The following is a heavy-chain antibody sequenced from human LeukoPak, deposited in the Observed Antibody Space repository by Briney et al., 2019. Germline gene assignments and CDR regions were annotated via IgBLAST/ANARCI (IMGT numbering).Heavy chain of an antibody. V-gene: IGHV3-23*01. CDR2: ISGSGVST. J-gene: IGHJ4*02. CDR1: GFTFSSYW. Sequence: GGSLRLSCAASGFTFSSYWMSWVRQAPGKGLEWVSAISGSGVSTYYADSVKGRFTISRDNSKNTLYLQINSLRAEDTAVYYCAKDTGSGYDYFSYYFDYWGQGTLVTVSS. CDR3: AKDTGSGYDYFSYYFDY. D-gene: IGHD5-12*01.